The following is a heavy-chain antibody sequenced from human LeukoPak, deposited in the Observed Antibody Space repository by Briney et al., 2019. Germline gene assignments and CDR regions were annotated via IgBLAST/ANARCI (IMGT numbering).Heavy chain of an antibody. J-gene: IGHJ4*02. CDR3: ARGDYGDYKGGPDKTGPNYFDY. Sequence: PSETLSLTCTVSGSSISNSIYYWGWIRQPPGKGLEWIGTIYYSGSTYYNPSLKSRVTISIDTSKNQFSLRLSSVTAADTAVYYCARGDYGDYKGGPDKTGPNYFDYWGQGTLVTVSS. D-gene: IGHD4-17*01. CDR2: IYYSGST. CDR1: GSSISNSIYY. V-gene: IGHV4-39*01.